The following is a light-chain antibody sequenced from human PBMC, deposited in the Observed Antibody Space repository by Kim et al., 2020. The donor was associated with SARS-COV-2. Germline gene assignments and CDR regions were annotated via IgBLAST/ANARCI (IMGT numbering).Light chain of an antibody. V-gene: IGKV1-16*02. Sequence: ASIGDRVTITCRAGQFISNKLSGYQQKPGKAPKTLIYAASSLQNRVPSKFSGSGAGTDNTLTISSLQPDDFATYYCQQYNSNPLTFGGGTKVDIK. CDR2: AAS. CDR3: QQYNSNPLT. J-gene: IGKJ4*01. CDR1: QFISNK.